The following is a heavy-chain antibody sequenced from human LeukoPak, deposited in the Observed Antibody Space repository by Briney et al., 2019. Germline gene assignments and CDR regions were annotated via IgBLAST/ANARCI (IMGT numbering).Heavy chain of an antibody. V-gene: IGHV4-59*13. CDR3: ARGYGYNSEY. Sequence: TASETLSLTCSVSGGAISTFYWIWIRQPPGKGLEWIGCIQNSGSTEYNPSLESRVTISVDRSRNQFSLKLTSVTAADTAVYFCARGYGYNSEYWGQGTLVTVSP. J-gene: IGHJ4*02. D-gene: IGHD5-24*01. CDR1: GGAISTFY. CDR2: IQNSGST.